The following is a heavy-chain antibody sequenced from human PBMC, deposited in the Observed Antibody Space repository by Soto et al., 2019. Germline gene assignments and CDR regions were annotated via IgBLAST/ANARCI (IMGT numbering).Heavy chain of an antibody. Sequence: SETLSLTCAVSGGSISSGGYSWSWIRQPPGKGLERIGYMYHSGSTYYNPSLKSRVTISIDRSKNQFYLRLTSVTAADTAVYCCKWADYWGQGTLVTVSS. D-gene: IGHD1-26*01. CDR1: GGSISSGGYS. V-gene: IGHV4-30-2*02. J-gene: IGHJ4*02. CDR3: KWADY. CDR2: MYHSGST.